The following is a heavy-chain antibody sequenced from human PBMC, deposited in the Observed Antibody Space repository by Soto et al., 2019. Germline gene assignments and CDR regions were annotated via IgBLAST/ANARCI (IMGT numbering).Heavy chain of an antibody. V-gene: IGHV3-15*01. D-gene: IGHD4-17*01. CDR3: TWMNTVTAVYI. J-gene: IGHJ4*02. CDR2: SRGGGGTA. Sequence: EAQLVDSGGGLVKPGESLTLSCEVSGLSFRDAWLTWVRQAPGKGLEWVGHSRGGGGTADYAAPVQGRFRISRDLSKNTMYLQMNSLQADDTGVYDCTWMNTVTAVYIWGRGAVVTVSS. CDR1: GLSFRDAW.